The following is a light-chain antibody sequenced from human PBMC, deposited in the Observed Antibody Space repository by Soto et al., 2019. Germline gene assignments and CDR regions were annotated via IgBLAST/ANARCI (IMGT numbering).Light chain of an antibody. J-gene: IGKJ1*01. CDR2: RAS. CDR1: QNIVNY. V-gene: IGKV1-39*01. CDR3: QQTYSIPWT. Sequence: DIQMTQSPSSLSGSVGDRVTISCRASQNIVNYLHWYQRKPGTAPRLLISRASTVRSGVPPRCSGSGSGRDFTLTISSLRPEDIGTYFCQQTYSIPWTFGPGTRVEI.